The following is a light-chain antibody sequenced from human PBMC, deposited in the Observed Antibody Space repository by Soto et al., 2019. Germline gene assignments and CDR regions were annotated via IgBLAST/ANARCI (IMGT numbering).Light chain of an antibody. Sequence: EIVMTQTPLSLSVTPGQPASISCKSSQRLLHSDGNAYLYWYLQRPGQPPQLLIYDVSKRLSGVPDRFSGSGSGTDFALKISRVEAEDVGVYYCMQSVELALALGGGAKVEIK. V-gene: IGKV2D-29*01. J-gene: IGKJ4*01. CDR3: MQSVELALA. CDR2: DVS. CDR1: QRLLHSDGNAY.